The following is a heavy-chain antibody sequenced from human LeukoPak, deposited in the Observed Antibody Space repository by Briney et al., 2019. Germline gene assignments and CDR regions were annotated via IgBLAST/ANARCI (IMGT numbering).Heavy chain of an antibody. J-gene: IGHJ3*02. D-gene: IGHD2-15*01. CDR3: ATSGENAFDI. CDR2: IYYSGST. CDR1: GGSISSSSYY. Sequence: PSETLSLTCTVYGGSISSSSYYWGWIRQPPGKGLEWIGSIYYSGSTYYNPSLKSRVTISVDTSKNQFSLKLSSVTAADTAVYYCATSGENAFDIWGQGTMVTVSS. V-gene: IGHV4-39*01.